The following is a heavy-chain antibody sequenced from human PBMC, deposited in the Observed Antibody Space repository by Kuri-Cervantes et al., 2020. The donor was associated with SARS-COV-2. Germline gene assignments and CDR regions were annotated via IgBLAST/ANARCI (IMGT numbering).Heavy chain of an antibody. D-gene: IGHD6-13*01. Sequence: GGSLRLSCAASGFTFSSYSMNWVRQAPGKGLEWVSYISSSSTIYYADSVKGRFTISRDNAKNSLYLQMSSLKASDTAMYYCARHTRRGIILLSSSWNYYDMDVWGQGTTVTVSS. J-gene: IGHJ6*02. V-gene: IGHV3-48*01. CDR2: ISSSSTI. CDR1: GFTFSSYS. CDR3: ARHTRRGIILLSSSWNYYDMDV.